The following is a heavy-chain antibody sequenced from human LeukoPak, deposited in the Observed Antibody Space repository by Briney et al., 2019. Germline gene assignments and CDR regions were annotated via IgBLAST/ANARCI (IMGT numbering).Heavy chain of an antibody. Sequence: GGSLRLSCAASGFTFSSYAMSWVRQAPGKGLEWVSAISGSGGSTYYADSVKGRFTISRDNSKNTLYLQMNSLRAEDTAVYYCAKIGGSWKIDGWYPFDYWGQGTLVTVSS. CDR3: AKIGGSWKIDGWYPFDY. D-gene: IGHD6-19*01. CDR1: GFTFSSYA. V-gene: IGHV3-23*01. J-gene: IGHJ4*02. CDR2: ISGSGGST.